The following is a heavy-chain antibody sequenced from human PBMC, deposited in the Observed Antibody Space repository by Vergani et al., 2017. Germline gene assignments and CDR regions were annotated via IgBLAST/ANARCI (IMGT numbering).Heavy chain of an antibody. CDR1: GFTFNNYN. CDR2: IGYDGRIK. CDR3: AKDGRENSDYGYFDY. V-gene: IGHV3-30*02. Sequence: VQLVESGGGVVRPGGSLRLSCAASGFTFNNYNMNWVRQSPGKGLEWVAFIGYDGRIKYNVDSVKGRFTISRDTSKKTLSLQMRSLRADDTAVYYCAKDGRENSDYGYFDYWGQGTLVTVSS. D-gene: IGHD4-17*01. J-gene: IGHJ4*02.